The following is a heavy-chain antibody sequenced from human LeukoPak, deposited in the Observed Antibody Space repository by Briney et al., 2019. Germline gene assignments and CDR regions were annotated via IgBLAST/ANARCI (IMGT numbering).Heavy chain of an antibody. J-gene: IGHJ5*02. CDR2: IHHSGYT. D-gene: IGHD3-22*01. V-gene: IGHV4-59*01. CDR1: GGSMSRYY. Sequence: AETLSLTCTVSGGSMSRYYWSWIRQPPGKGLEWIGYIHHSGYTNYNSSLKSRVTISVATSKNQFSLKLNSVTAADTAVYYCARVETYDSSGYYFWFDTWGQGTLVTVSS. CDR3: ARVETYDSSGYYFWFDT.